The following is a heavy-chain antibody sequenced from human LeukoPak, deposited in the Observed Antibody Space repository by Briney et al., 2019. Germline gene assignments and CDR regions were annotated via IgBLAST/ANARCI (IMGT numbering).Heavy chain of an antibody. V-gene: IGHV3-23*01. D-gene: IGHD3-16*01. CDR1: GFTFSSYA. J-gene: IGHJ4*02. CDR3: AKDQGSGLGSYSWGYFDS. Sequence: GALRLSCAASGFTFSSYAMSWVRQAPGKGLEWVSGISSNGGSTVYADSVKGRFTISRDNFRNTLILQMNSLRAGDTAVYYCAKDQGSGLGSYSWGYFDSWGQGTVVTVSS. CDR2: ISSNGGST.